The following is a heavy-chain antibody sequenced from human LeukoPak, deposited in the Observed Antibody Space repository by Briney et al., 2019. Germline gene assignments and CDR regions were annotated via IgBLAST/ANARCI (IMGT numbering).Heavy chain of an antibody. CDR3: ATTYYEGRDFDY. D-gene: IGHD3-22*01. CDR1: GFTFSSYG. J-gene: IGHJ4*02. CDR2: IWYDGSNK. Sequence: PGGSLRLSRAASGFTFSSYGMHWVRQAPGKGLEWVAVIWYDGSNKYYADSVKGRFTISRDNSKNTLYLQMNSLRAEDAAVYYCATTYYEGRDFDYWGQGTLVTVSS. V-gene: IGHV3-30*02.